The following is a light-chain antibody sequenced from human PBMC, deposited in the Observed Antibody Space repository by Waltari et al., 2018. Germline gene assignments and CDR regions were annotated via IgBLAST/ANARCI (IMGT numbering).Light chain of an antibody. V-gene: IGLV2-14*03. J-gene: IGLJ2*01. CDR3: SSYTSDYTLI. CDR2: DVS. Sequence: QSALTQPASVTGSPGQSITISCPGPRRDIGGYDSVSWYQQYPGTAPKLIISDVSDRPSGVSYRFSGSKSGSTASLTISGLQPEDEADYYCSSYTSDYTLIYGGGTRLTVL. CDR1: RRDIGGYDS.